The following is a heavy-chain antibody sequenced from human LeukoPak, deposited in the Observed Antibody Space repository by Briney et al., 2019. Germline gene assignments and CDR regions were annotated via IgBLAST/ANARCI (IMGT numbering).Heavy chain of an antibody. CDR1: GYSISSGYY. J-gene: IGHJ3*02. CDR3: ARLTAEDAFDI. V-gene: IGHV4-38-2*01. CDR2: IYHSGST. D-gene: IGHD4/OR15-4a*01. Sequence: PSETLSLTCAVSGYSISSGYYWGWIRQPPGKGLEWIGSIYHSGSTYYNPSLESRVTISVDTSKNQFSLKLSSVTAADTAVYYCARLTAEDAFDIWGQGTMVTVSS.